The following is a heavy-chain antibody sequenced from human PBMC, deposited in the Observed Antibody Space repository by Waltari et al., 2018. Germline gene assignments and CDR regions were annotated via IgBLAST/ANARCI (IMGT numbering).Heavy chain of an antibody. D-gene: IGHD2-15*01. V-gene: IGHV3-23*01. Sequence: EVQLLESGGGLVQPGGSLRLSCAASRFSFSNYDMAWVRQAPGKGLEWVTGRRNSGGNTYYGDSVKGRFASSRDNSRNTLHLQMNGLRAEDTAIYYCTSWRVVAGTGWFDSWGQGTLVTVSS. CDR2: RRNSGGNT. CDR1: RFSFSNYD. CDR3: TSWRVVAGTGWFDS. J-gene: IGHJ5*01.